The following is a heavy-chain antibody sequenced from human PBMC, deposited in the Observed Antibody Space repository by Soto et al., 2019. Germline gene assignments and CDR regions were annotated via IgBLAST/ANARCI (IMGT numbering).Heavy chain of an antibody. J-gene: IGHJ6*02. Sequence: PESLSLNRTMSGGSISNYSWSRIRQPPGKGMPRIEHIYYSGRTNYNPSLKSRVTISVDTSKNQFSLKLSSVTAADTAVYYCESDCVDYYDGIGKSCYDYGMDVGGQLTT. V-gene: IGHV4-59*01. CDR1: GGSISNYS. CDR2: IYYSGRT. D-gene: IGHD3-22*01. CDR3: ESDCVDYYDGIGKSCYDYGMDV.